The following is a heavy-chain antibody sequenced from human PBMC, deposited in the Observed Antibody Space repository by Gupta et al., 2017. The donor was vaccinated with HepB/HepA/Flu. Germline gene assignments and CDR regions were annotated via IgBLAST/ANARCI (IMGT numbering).Heavy chain of an antibody. CDR3: AYSGDVGGSGGSCPPNWFDP. CDR1: GFSLSNFGVA. J-gene: IGHJ5*02. CDR2: IYWDDDT. D-gene: IGHD2-15*01. Sequence: QITLKESGPALVKPTQTLTLTCTFSGFSLSNFGVAVVWIRQPPGKALEWSGVIYWDDDTRYSPSLKTRLTITKDTAKNKVVLTRTNMDPVDTATYFCAYSGDVGGSGGSCPPNWFDPWGQGTLVIVSS. V-gene: IGHV2-5*02.